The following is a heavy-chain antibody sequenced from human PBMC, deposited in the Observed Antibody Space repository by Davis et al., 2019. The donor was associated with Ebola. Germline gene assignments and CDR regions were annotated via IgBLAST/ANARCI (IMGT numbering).Heavy chain of an antibody. J-gene: IGHJ6*02. V-gene: IGHV3-73*01. Sequence: GESLKISCAASGFTFSGSAMHWVRQASRKGLEWVGRIRSKANSYATAYAASVKGRFTISRDDSKNTAYLQMNSLKTEDTAVYYCTTRIAVAGTSSYYYGMDVWGQGTTVTVSS. CDR2: IRSKANSYAT. CDR3: TTRIAVAGTSSYYYGMDV. D-gene: IGHD6-19*01. CDR1: GFTFSGSA.